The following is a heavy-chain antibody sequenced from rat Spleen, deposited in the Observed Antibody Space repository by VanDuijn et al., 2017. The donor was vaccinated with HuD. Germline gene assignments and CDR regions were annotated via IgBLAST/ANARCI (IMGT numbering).Heavy chain of an antibody. J-gene: IGHJ4*01. CDR2: ISSGGST. D-gene: IGHD1-6*01. V-gene: IGHV2-6*01. Sequence: QVQLKESGPGLVQPSQTLSLTCTVSGFSLTSYTVSWVRQPPGKGLEWIAAISSGGSTYYNSALKSRLSISRDTSKSQVFLKMNSLQTEDTAMYFCARWADYWGQGASVTVSS. CDR3: ARWADY. CDR1: GFSLTSYT.